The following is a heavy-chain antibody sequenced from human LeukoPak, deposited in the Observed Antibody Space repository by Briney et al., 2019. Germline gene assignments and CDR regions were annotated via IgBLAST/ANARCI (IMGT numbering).Heavy chain of an antibody. CDR3: TRTTAGHDY. Sequence: SETLSLTCAVSGVSFDDYYWSWVRQTPGKRLEWIGEINHSGYTNDSPSLKSRVTLSIDTSRKQFSLNLRSVTVADTGIYYCTRTTAGHDYWGQGTLVTVSS. CDR2: INHSGYT. V-gene: IGHV4-34*01. D-gene: IGHD2-21*02. CDR1: GVSFDDYY. J-gene: IGHJ4*02.